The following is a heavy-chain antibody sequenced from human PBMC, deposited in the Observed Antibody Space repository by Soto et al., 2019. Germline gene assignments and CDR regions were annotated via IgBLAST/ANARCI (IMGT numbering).Heavy chain of an antibody. Sequence: SETLSLTCSVSGVSITSYYWSWIRQSAGGGLEWIGYIYYSGSTNYNPSLKSRVTISVDTSKNQFSLKLSSVTAADTAVYYCARDSGRRNDSYYYYGMDVWGQGTTVTVSS. CDR1: GVSITSYY. V-gene: IGHV4-59*01. CDR3: ARDSGRRNDSYYYYGMDV. D-gene: IGHD3-10*01. CDR2: IYYSGST. J-gene: IGHJ6*02.